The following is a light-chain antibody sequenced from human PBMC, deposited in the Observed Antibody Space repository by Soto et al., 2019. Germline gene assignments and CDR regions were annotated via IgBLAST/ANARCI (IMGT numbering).Light chain of an antibody. CDR3: QQYNNYFT. J-gene: IGKJ1*01. Sequence: IQLTQSPSTLSASVGDRVTITCRASQSVHTWLAWFLQKPGKAPKLLIYKATTLETGVPSTFRASGSGKEFTLTISSLQPDDFGTYYCQQYNNYFTVGQGTKV. CDR2: KAT. CDR1: QSVHTW. V-gene: IGKV1-5*03.